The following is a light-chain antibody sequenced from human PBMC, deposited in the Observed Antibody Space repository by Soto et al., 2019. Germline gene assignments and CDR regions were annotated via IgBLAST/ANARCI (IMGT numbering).Light chain of an antibody. CDR1: QSVSSY. V-gene: IGKV3-11*01. CDR2: DAS. J-gene: IGKJ4*01. Sequence: EIVLTQSPATLSLSPGERATLSCRASQSVSSYLAWYQQKPGQAPRLLIYDASNRATGIPARFSGSGSGTDFTLTISSLEPEDSAVYYCQQHSYWPPGPLTFGGGTKVDIK. CDR3: QQHSYWPPGPLT.